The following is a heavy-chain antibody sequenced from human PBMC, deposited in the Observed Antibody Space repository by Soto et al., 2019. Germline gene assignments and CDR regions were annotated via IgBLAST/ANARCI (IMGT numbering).Heavy chain of an antibody. CDR1: GGSISSDY. Sequence: QVQLQESGPGLVKPSETLSLTCTVSGGSISSDYWSWIRQPPGKGLELIGYIYYGGSINYNPSLESRVAISVDTSKNQFSLKLTSVTAADTAVYYCARLWEWGSLAYWGQGTLVTVSS. D-gene: IGHD3-3*01. J-gene: IGHJ4*02. CDR2: IYYGGSI. CDR3: ARLWEWGSLAY. V-gene: IGHV4-59*08.